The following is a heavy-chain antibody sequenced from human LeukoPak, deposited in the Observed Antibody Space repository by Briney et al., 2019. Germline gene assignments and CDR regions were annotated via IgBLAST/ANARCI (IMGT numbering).Heavy chain of an antibody. J-gene: IGHJ3*02. CDR1: GFTFSSYG. V-gene: IGHV3-30*18. CDR3: AKLLYGYSGYGPDPNAFDI. D-gene: IGHD5-12*01. Sequence: GRSLRLSCAASGFTFSSYGMHWVRQAPGKGLEWVAVISYDGSNKYYADSVKGRFTISSDNSKNTLYLQMNSLRAEDTAVYYCAKLLYGYSGYGPDPNAFDIWGQGTMVTVSS. CDR2: ISYDGSNK.